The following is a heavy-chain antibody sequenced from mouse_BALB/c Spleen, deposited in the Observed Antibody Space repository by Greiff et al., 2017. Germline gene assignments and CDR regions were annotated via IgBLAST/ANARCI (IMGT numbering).Heavy chain of an antibody. CDR1: GYTFTSYW. CDR2: INPSTGYT. CDR3: ARVYYGSAGCAMDY. V-gene: IGHV1-7*01. J-gene: IGHJ4*01. D-gene: IGHD1-1*01. Sequence: VQLQQSGAELAKPGASVKMSCKASGYTFTSYWMHWVKQRPGQGLEWIGYINPSTGYTEYNQKFKDKATLTADKSSSTAYMQLSSLTSEDSAVYYCARVYYGSAGCAMDYWGQGTSVTVSS.